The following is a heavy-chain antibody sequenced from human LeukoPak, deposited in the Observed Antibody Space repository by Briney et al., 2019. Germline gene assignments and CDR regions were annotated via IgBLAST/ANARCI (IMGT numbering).Heavy chain of an antibody. CDR1: GFTFTTSA. J-gene: IGHJ6*02. CDR3: AATIAANTDYYGMDV. CDR2: IVVGRDST. Sequence: SVKVSCKASGFTFTTSAIQWVRQARGQRLEWIGWIVVGRDSTNYAQKFQQRVTITRDMATSTAYMELSSLRSDDTAVYYCAATIAANTDYYGMDVWGQGTTVTVSS. D-gene: IGHD6-13*01. V-gene: IGHV1-58*02.